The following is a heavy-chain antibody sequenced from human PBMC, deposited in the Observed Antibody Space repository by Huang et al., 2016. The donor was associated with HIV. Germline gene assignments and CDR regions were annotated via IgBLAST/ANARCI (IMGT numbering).Heavy chain of an antibody. CDR2: ISGDGGSA. CDR1: GFSFRSYW. Sequence: LVESGGGLIQPGGSLRLSCEASGFSFRSYWMHWVRQAPGKGLDVVSRISGDGGSASYADSVKGRFTMSRDNAKHILYLQMNSLRAEDTAVYYCARVGHGDYVGNYYYYMDVWGRGTTVTVSS. D-gene: IGHD4-17*01. J-gene: IGHJ6*03. V-gene: IGHV3-74*01. CDR3: ARVGHGDYVGNYYYYMDV.